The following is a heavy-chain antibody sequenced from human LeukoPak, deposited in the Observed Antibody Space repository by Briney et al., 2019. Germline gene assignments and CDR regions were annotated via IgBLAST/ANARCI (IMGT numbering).Heavy chain of an antibody. V-gene: IGHV1-2*02. J-gene: IGHJ4*02. D-gene: IGHD3-10*01. CDR3: ARERPMVRGVPGPFDY. CDR1: GYTFTGYY. CDR2: INPNSGGT. Sequence: ASVKVSCKACGYTFTGYYMHWVRQAPGQGLEWMGWINPNSGGTNYAQKFQGRVTMTRDTSISTAYMELSRLRSDDTAVYYCARERPMVRGVPGPFDYWGQGTLVTVSS.